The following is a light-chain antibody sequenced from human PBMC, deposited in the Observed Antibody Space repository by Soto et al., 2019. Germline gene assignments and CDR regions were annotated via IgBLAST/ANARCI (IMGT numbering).Light chain of an antibody. CDR1: QSVSSN. Sequence: EIVMTQSLATLSVSPGERATLSCRASQSVSSNLTWYQHKPGQAPRLLIYGASTRATGIPARFSGSGSGTEFTLTISSLQSEDFAVYYCQQYYNWPLTFGGGTKVEIK. CDR2: GAS. CDR3: QQYYNWPLT. V-gene: IGKV3-15*01. J-gene: IGKJ4*01.